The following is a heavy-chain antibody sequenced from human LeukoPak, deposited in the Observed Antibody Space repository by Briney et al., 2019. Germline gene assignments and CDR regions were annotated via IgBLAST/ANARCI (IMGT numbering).Heavy chain of an antibody. D-gene: IGHD2-8*01. CDR3: ARGGRGVAEDAFDI. V-gene: IGHV3-11*01. Sequence: GGSLRLSCAASEFTFSDYYMTWIRQAPGRGLEWISYITNSGATIYADSVKGRFTISRDNAKKSLYLQMNCLRAEDTAVYYCARGGRGVAEDAFDIWGQGTLVTVSS. CDR2: ITNSGATI. J-gene: IGHJ3*02. CDR1: EFTFSDYY.